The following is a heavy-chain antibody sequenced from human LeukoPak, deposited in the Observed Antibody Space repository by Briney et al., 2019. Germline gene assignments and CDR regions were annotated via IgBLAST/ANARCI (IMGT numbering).Heavy chain of an antibody. Sequence: SETLSLTCTVSGGSISSFHWSWIWQPPGKGLEWIGYIYDSESTNYNPSLKSRVTISLDTSKSQFSLKLSSVTAADTAVYYCARHSNNGWYTTDYWGQGTLVTVSS. CDR1: GGSISSFH. J-gene: IGHJ4*02. D-gene: IGHD6-19*01. CDR3: ARHSNNGWYTTDY. CDR2: IYDSEST. V-gene: IGHV4-59*08.